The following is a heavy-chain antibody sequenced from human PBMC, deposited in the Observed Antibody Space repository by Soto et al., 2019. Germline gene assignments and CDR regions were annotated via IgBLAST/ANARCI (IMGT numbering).Heavy chain of an antibody. J-gene: IGHJ5*02. CDR1: GGSISSGGFY. CDR3: ARGTYQYYDSSGVQNRFDP. Sequence: QVQLQESGPGLVQPSQTLSLTCTVSGGSISSGGFYWSWIRQHPEQGLEWIGWIYHSGNTYHNPSLKSRVTLLEDTSKKQFSLKLTSVTAADTAVYYCARGTYQYYDSSGVQNRFDPWGQGTLVTVSS. CDR2: IYHSGNT. V-gene: IGHV4-31*03. D-gene: IGHD3-22*01.